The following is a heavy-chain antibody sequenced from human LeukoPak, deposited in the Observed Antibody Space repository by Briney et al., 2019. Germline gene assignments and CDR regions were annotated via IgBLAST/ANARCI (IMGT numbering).Heavy chain of an antibody. V-gene: IGHV3-53*01. Sequence: GGSLRLSCAVSGFTVSCNYMSWVRQAPGKGLEWVSLIHSGGSIDYADSLKDRFTISRDNSKNTVNLQINSLRPEDTAVYYCARERRYCSGDNCYSGHDYWGQGTLVIVSS. CDR1: GFTVSCNY. CDR3: ARERRYCSGDNCYSGHDY. CDR2: IHSGGSI. J-gene: IGHJ4*02. D-gene: IGHD2-15*01.